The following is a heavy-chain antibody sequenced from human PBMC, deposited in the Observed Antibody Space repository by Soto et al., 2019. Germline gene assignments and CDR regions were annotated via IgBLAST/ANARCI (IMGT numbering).Heavy chain of an antibody. V-gene: IGHV1-8*01. CDR2: MNPNSGNT. CDR3: ASVGYSDGYCYCYGMGA. D-gene: IGHD5-18*01. CDR1: GYTFTSYD. Sequence: ASVKVSCKASGYTFTSYDINWVRQATGQGLEWMGWMNPNSGNTGYAQKFQGRVTMTRNTSISTAYMELSSLRSEDTAVYYCASVGYSDGYCYCYGMGAWGQGTMFGVSS. J-gene: IGHJ6*02.